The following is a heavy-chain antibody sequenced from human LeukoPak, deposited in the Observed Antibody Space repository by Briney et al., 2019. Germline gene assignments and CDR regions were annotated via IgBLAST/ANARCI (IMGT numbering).Heavy chain of an antibody. CDR1: GASISSDY. CDR2: ISSRGST. D-gene: IGHD6-13*01. Sequence: PSETLSLTCTLPGASISSDYRSWIRQSPGKGLEWIGYISSRGSTNYNPSLKGRVTISLDTSKNQFSLKLVSVTAADTAVYFCVRPQAGYSSSWFLYGGQGVLVTVS. V-gene: IGHV4-59*01. CDR3: VRPQAGYSSSWFLY. J-gene: IGHJ4*02.